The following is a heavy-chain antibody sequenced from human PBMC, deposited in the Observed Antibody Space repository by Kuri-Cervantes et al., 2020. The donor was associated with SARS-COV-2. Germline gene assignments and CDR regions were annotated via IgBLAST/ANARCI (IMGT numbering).Heavy chain of an antibody. V-gene: IGHV3-13*04. CDR3: SRGYYDSSGYPLGWYFDL. D-gene: IGHD3-22*01. CDR1: GFTFSSYD. CDR2: IGTAGDT. J-gene: IGHJ2*01. Sequence: GGSLRLSCAASGFTFSSYDMHWVRQATGKGLEWVSAIGTAGDTYYPGSVKGRFTISRENAKNSLYLQMNSLRAGDPAVYYCSRGYYDSSGYPLGWYFDLWGRGTLVTVSS.